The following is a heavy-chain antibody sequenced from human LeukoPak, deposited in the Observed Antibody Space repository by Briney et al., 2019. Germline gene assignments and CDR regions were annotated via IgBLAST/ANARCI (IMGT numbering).Heavy chain of an antibody. CDR2: INYSGST. J-gene: IGHJ4*02. D-gene: IGHD6-19*01. Sequence: PSETLSLTCTVSGGSISSSGFYWDWIRQLPGKGLEWIGSINYSGSTYYNPSLKRRVTISVDTSKNQFSLKLSSVTAADTAVYYCASEPCSGCSPDYWGQGTLVTVSS. CDR3: ASEPCSGCSPDY. V-gene: IGHV4-39*01. CDR1: GGSISSSGFY.